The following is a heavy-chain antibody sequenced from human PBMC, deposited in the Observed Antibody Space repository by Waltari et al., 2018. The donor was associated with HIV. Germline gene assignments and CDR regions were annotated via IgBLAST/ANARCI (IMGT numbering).Heavy chain of an antibody. V-gene: IGHV3-33*01. J-gene: IGHJ4*02. Sequence: QVQLVESGGGVVQPGRSLRLSCAASGFTFNNYGMHWVRQAPGKGLGWVAVIWYDGSNKYYADSGKGRFTIARDNSKNTVYLQMNSLRAEDTAVYYCARAAYGDYNSFDYWGQGTLATVSS. CDR3: ARAAYGDYNSFDY. CDR1: GFTFNNYG. D-gene: IGHD4-17*01. CDR2: IWYDGSNK.